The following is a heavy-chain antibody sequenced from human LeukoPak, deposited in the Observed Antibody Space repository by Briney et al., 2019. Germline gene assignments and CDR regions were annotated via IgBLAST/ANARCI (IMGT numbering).Heavy chain of an antibody. Sequence: PGGSLRLSCAASGFTFDDYAMHWVRQAPGKGLGWVSGISWNSGSLGYADSVKGRFTISRDNAKNSLYLQMNSLRAEDTAFYYCAKDTGYYYDSSGLFDIWGQGTMVTVSS. D-gene: IGHD3-22*01. CDR3: AKDTGYYYDSSGLFDI. V-gene: IGHV3-9*01. CDR1: GFTFDDYA. J-gene: IGHJ3*02. CDR2: ISWNSGSL.